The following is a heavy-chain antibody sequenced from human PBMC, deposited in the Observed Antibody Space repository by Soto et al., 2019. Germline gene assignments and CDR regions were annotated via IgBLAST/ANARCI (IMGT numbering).Heavy chain of an antibody. CDR2: FEPEDGET. Sequence: ASVKVSCKVSGYTLTELSMHWVRQAPGKGLEWMGGFEPEDGETIYAQKFQGRVTVTEDTSTDTAYMELSSLRSEDTAVYYCATDQGTLVCGDCYPYWGQGTLVTVS. J-gene: IGHJ4*02. CDR3: ATDQGTLVCGDCYPY. D-gene: IGHD2-21*02. V-gene: IGHV1-24*01. CDR1: GYTLTELS.